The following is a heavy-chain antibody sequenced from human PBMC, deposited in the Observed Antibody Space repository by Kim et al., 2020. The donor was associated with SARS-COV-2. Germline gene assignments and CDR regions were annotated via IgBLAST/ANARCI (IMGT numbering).Heavy chain of an antibody. CDR2: ISYDGSNK. V-gene: IGHV3-30*18. CDR1: GFTFSSYG. J-gene: IGHJ6*02. CDR3: AKGFRSSWDVGDYYYYYGMDV. Sequence: GGSLRLSCAASGFTFSSYGMHWVRQAPGKGLEWVAVISYDGSNKYYADSVKGRFTISRDNSKNTLYLQMNSLRAEDTAVYYCAKGFRSSWDVGDYYYYYGMDVWGQGTTVTVSS. D-gene: IGHD6-13*01.